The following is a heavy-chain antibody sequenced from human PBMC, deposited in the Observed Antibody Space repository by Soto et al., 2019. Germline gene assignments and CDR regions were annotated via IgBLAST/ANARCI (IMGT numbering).Heavy chain of an antibody. D-gene: IGHD5-18*01. CDR2: ISYDGSNK. CDR1: GFTFSSYA. J-gene: IGHJ4*02. Sequence: QVQLVESGGGVVQPGRSLRLSCAASGFTFSSYAMHWVRQAPGKGLEWVAVISYDGSNKYYADSVKGRFTISRDNSKNTLYLQMNSLRAEDTAVYYCARAVDTAMPPNYWGQGTLVTVS. V-gene: IGHV3-30-3*01. CDR3: ARAVDTAMPPNY.